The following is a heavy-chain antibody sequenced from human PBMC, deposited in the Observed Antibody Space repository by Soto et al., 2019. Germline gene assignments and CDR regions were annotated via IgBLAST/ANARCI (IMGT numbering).Heavy chain of an antibody. CDR1: GGSFSSYA. CDR3: ARDSPGGGYYYGMDV. CDR2: LVPVLGTS. Sequence: ASVKVSCKASGGSFSSYAISWVRQAPGQGLEWMGGLVPVLGTSNSAQKFQGRVAFSTDDSTATAYMELSSLRSEDTAVYYCARDSPGGGYYYGMDVWGRGTTVTVSS. J-gene: IGHJ6*02. D-gene: IGHD2-15*01. V-gene: IGHV1-69*05.